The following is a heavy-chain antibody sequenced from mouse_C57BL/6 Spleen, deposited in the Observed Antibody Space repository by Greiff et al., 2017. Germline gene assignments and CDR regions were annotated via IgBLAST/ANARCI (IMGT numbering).Heavy chain of an antibody. J-gene: IGHJ4*01. CDR1: GYAFSSSW. CDR2: IYPGDGDT. D-gene: IGHD2-3*01. CDR3: ARSGDGYIHYDGRDD. Sequence: QVQLQQSGPELVKPGASVKISCKASGYAFSSSWMNWVKQRPGKGLEWIGRIYPGDGDTNYNGKFKGKATLTADKSSSTAYMQLSSLTSEDSAVYFWARSGDGYIHYDGRDDWGQGTSGTVSS. V-gene: IGHV1-82*01.